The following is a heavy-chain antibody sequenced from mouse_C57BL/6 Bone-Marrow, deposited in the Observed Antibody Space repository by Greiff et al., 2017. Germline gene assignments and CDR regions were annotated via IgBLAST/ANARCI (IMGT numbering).Heavy chain of an antibody. CDR1: GYTFTSYD. J-gene: IGHJ1*03. CDR2: IYPRDGST. V-gene: IGHV1-85*01. Sequence: VQLQQSGPELVKPGASVKLSCKASGYTFTSYDINWVKQRPGQGLEWIGWIYPRDGSTKYNEKFKGKATLTVDTSSSTAYMELHSLTSEDSAVYFCARALPVGDWYFDVWGTGTTVTVSS. CDR3: ARALPVGDWYFDV.